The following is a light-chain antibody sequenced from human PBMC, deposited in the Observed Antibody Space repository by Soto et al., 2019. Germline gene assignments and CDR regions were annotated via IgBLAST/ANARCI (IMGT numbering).Light chain of an antibody. J-gene: IGKJ1*01. CDR2: GAS. Sequence: EIELTQSPGTLSLSPGESATLSCRVSQTTSPKYVVWYLQKPGQAPRLLIYGASSRATGIPDRFSGTGSGTDFTLTISRLEPEDFAVYYCQQYDRSPKTFGQGTKVDIK. V-gene: IGKV3-20*01. CDR3: QQYDRSPKT. CDR1: QTTSPKY.